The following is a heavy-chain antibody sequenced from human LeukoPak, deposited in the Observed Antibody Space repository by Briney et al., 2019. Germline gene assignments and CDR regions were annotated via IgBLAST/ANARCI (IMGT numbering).Heavy chain of an antibody. CDR3: ASRYSGSQFGY. V-gene: IGHV1-69*13. D-gene: IGHD1-26*01. J-gene: IGHJ4*02. Sequence: SVKVSCKASGGSFTSYGISWVRQAPGQGLEWMGKIIPIYGRANYGQKFQGRVTITADESTTTSYMELSSLRSEDTAVYYCASRYSGSQFGYWGQGTLVTVSS. CDR1: GGSFTSYG. CDR2: IIPIYGRA.